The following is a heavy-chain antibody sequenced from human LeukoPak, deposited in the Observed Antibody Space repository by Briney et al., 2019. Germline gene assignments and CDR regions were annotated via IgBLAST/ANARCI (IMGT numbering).Heavy chain of an antibody. CDR1: GYSFSTYW. V-gene: IGHV5-51*01. Sequence: GASLKISCKGSGYSFSTYWIAWVRQMPGKGLEWMGISYPGDSDTRYNPSFQGQVTISTDKSISTAYLQWSSLKAADSAMYYCARLLEGVAGTWGYWGQGTLVTVSS. CDR3: ARLLEGVAGTWGY. J-gene: IGHJ4*02. D-gene: IGHD6-19*01. CDR2: SYPGDSDT.